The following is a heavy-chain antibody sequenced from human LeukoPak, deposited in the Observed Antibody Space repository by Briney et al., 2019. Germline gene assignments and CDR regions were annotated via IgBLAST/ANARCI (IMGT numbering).Heavy chain of an antibody. D-gene: IGHD2-2*01. CDR2: INHSGST. V-gene: IGHV4-34*01. Sequence: SETLSLTCAVYGGSFSGYYWSWIRQPPGKGLEWIVEINHSGSTNYNPSLKSRVTISVDTSKNQFSLKLSSVTAADTAVYYCARGRRGIVVVPAAIGYFDYWGQGTLVTVSS. J-gene: IGHJ4*02. CDR1: GGSFSGYY. CDR3: ARGRRGIVVVPAAIGYFDY.